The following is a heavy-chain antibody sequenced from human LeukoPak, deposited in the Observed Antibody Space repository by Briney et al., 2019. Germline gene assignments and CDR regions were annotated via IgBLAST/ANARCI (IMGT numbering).Heavy chain of an antibody. D-gene: IGHD3-22*01. CDR2: ISSSSSYI. CDR1: GFTFRSYS. J-gene: IGHJ3*02. V-gene: IGHV3-21*01. CDR3: ARVGYYYDSSGSDAFDI. Sequence: KPGGSLRLSCAASGFTFRSYSMIWVSQAPGRGLEWVSSISSSSSYIYYADSVKGRFTISRDNSKNSLYLQMNSLRAEDTAVYYCARVGYYYDSSGSDAFDIWGQGTMVTVSS.